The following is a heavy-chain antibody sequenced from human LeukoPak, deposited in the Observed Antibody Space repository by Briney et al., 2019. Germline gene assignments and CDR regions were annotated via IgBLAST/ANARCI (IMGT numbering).Heavy chain of an antibody. V-gene: IGHV1-18*01. CDR3: AREYPGPYYFDY. J-gene: IGHJ4*02. CDR2: ISAYNGNT. D-gene: IGHD2-2*01. Sequence: GASVKVSCKASGGTFSSYAISWVRQAPGQGLEWMGWISAYNGNTNYAQKLQGRVTMTTDTSTSTAYMELRSLRSDDTAVYYCAREYPGPYYFDYWGQGTLVTVSS. CDR1: GGTFSSYA.